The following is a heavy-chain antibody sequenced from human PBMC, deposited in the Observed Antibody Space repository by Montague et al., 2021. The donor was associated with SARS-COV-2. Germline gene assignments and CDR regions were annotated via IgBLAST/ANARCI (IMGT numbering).Heavy chain of an antibody. V-gene: IGHV3-30-3*01. CDR3: ARVLGGYYGMDV. Sequence: SLRLSCAASGFTFSSYAMHWVRQAPGKGLEWVAVISYDGSNKYYXDSVKGRFTISRDNSKNTLYLQMNSLRAEDTAVYYCARVLGGYYGMDVWGQGTTVTVS. J-gene: IGHJ6*02. D-gene: IGHD2/OR15-2a*01. CDR1: GFTFSSYA. CDR2: ISYDGSNK.